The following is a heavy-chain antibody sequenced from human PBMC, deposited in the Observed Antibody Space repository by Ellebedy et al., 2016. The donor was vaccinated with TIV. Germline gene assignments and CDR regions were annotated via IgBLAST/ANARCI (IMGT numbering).Heavy chain of an antibody. CDR3: ARRPVSGDFETVFDR. CDR1: GGSITSGGYY. Sequence: SETLSLTCTVSGGSITSGGYYWGWIRQPPGKGLDWIGNVNYIGSAYYNPSLKSRVTISVDTSQNQFSLKLNFVSAADTAVYFCARRPVSGDFETVFDRWGPGILVTVSS. D-gene: IGHD4-17*01. CDR2: VNYIGSA. V-gene: IGHV4-39*01. J-gene: IGHJ4*02.